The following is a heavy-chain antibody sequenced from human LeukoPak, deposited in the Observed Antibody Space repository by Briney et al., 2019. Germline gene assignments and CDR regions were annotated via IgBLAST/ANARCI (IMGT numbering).Heavy chain of an antibody. CDR1: GFTFSSYA. D-gene: IGHD1-26*01. CDR3: ARGDLVGAMVDY. Sequence: PGGSLRLSCAASGFTFSSYAMHWVRQAPGKGLEGVAVISYDGSNKYYADYVKGRFTISRDNSKTTLYLQMNSLRAEDTAVYYCARGDLVGAMVDYWGQGTLVTVSS. CDR2: ISYDGSNK. V-gene: IGHV3-30*04. J-gene: IGHJ4*02.